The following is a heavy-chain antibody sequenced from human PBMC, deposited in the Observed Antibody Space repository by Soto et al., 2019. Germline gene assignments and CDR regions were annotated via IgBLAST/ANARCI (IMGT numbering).Heavy chain of an antibody. CDR1: GGSISSGGYY. J-gene: IGHJ6*03. CDR2: IYYSGST. D-gene: IGHD2-21*02. Sequence: SETLSLTCTVSGGSISSGGYYWSWIRQHPGKGLEWIGYIYYSGSTYYNPSLKSRVTISVDTSKNQFSLKLSSVTAADTAVYYCARVRRGDWVNYYYYYMDVWGKGTTVTVSS. V-gene: IGHV4-31*03. CDR3: ARVRRGDWVNYYYYYMDV.